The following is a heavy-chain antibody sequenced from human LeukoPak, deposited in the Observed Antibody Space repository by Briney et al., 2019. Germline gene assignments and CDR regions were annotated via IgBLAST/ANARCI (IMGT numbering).Heavy chain of an antibody. CDR2: INSDGSSI. J-gene: IGHJ4*02. CDR1: GFTFSSHW. Sequence: GGSLRLSCAASGFTFSSHWMNWVRQAPGKGLVWVSRINSDGSSITYADSVKGRFTISRDNAKNTLYLQMNSLRVEDTAVYYCAREGRVSGYDFDCWGQGTLVTVSS. D-gene: IGHD5-12*01. CDR3: AREGRVSGYDFDC. V-gene: IGHV3-74*03.